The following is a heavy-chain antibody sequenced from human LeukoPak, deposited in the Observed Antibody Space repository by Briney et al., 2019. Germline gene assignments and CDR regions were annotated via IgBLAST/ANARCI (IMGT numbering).Heavy chain of an antibody. J-gene: IGHJ6*02. Sequence: SETLSLTCAVNGGSFSGYYWSWIRQPPGKGLEWIGEINHSGSTNYNPSLKSRVTISVDTPKNQFSLKLSSVTAADTAVYYCARGLGSYYYGMDVWGQGTTVTVSS. V-gene: IGHV4-34*01. CDR3: ARGLGSYYYGMDV. CDR1: GGSFSGYY. D-gene: IGHD3-16*01. CDR2: INHSGST.